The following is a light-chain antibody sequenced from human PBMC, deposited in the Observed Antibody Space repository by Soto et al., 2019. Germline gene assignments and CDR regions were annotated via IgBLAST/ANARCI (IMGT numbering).Light chain of an antibody. Sequence: QSALTQPASVSGSPGQSITISCTGTSSDVGGYNYVSWYQQHPGKAPKLMIYEVSNRPSGVSNRFSGSKSGNTASLTISGLQAEDEADYYCNSYTSNSTRVFGSGTKVTVL. CDR2: EVS. V-gene: IGLV2-14*01. J-gene: IGLJ1*01. CDR3: NSYTSNSTRV. CDR1: SSDVGGYNY.